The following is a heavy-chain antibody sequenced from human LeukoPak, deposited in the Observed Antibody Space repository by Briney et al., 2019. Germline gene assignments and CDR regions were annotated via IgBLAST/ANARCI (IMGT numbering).Heavy chain of an antibody. CDR1: GFSFNTYT. CDR3: ARHEYYGLEGGFDY. V-gene: IGHV3-21*01. D-gene: IGHD3-10*01. Sequence: GGSLRLSCAASGFSFNTYTINWVRQAPGTGPEWVSSISSGSTYIYYAESVKGRFTISRDNAKNSLYLQLNSLRAEDTAVYYCARHEYYGLEGGFDYWGQGTLVTVSS. J-gene: IGHJ4*02. CDR2: ISSGSTYI.